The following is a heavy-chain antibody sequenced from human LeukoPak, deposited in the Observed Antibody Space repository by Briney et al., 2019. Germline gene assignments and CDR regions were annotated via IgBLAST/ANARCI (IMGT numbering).Heavy chain of an antibody. J-gene: IGHJ3*02. V-gene: IGHV4-31*03. CDR3: ARFRRNYYDSSGSLAFDI. CDR2: IYYSST. D-gene: IGHD3-22*01. CDR1: GGSISSGGYY. Sequence: SQTLSLTCTVSGGSISSGGYYWSWIRQHPGKGLEWIGYIYYSSTYYNPSLESRVTISVDTSKNQFSLKLSSVTAADTAVYYCARFRRNYYDSSGSLAFDIWGQGTMVTVSS.